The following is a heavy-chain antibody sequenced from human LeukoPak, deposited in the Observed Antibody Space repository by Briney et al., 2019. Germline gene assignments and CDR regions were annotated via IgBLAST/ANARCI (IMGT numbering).Heavy chain of an antibody. CDR1: GYTFTSYY. CDR2: INPSGGST. J-gene: IGHJ4*02. V-gene: IGHV1-46*01. Sequence: ASVKVSCKASGYTFTSYYMHWVRQAPGQGLEWMGIINPSGGSTSYAQKFQGRVTMTRDMSTSTVYMELSSLRSEDTAVYYCARAYCSSTSCYHIDHWGQGTLVTVSS. CDR3: ARAYCSSTSCYHIDH. D-gene: IGHD2-2*01.